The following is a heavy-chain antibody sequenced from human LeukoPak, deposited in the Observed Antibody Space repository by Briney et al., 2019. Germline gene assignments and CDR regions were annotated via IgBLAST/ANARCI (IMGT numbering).Heavy chain of an antibody. CDR1: GFTLSDYY. V-gene: IGHV3-11*01. D-gene: IGHD3-22*01. CDR2: ISSSGSTI. Sequence: PGGSLRLSCAASGFTLSDYYMSWIRQAPGKGLEWVSYISSSGSTIYYADSVEGRFTISRDNAKNSLYLQMNSLRAEDTAVYYCARDRYYDSSGYPGYWGQGTLVTVSS. J-gene: IGHJ4*02. CDR3: ARDRYYDSSGYPGY.